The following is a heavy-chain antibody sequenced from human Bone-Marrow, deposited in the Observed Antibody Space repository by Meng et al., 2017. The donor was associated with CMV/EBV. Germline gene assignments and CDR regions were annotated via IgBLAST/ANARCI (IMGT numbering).Heavy chain of an antibody. V-gene: IGHV4-61*08. J-gene: IGHJ5*02. Sequence: SETLSLTCTVSGGSISSGGYYWSWIRQPPGKGLEWIGYIYYSGSTNYNPSLKSRVTISVDTSKNQFSLKLSSVTAADTAVYYCAGVWFGELANWSDAWGQGNLVNVTS. D-gene: IGHD3-10*01. CDR2: IYYSGST. CDR3: AGVWFGELANWSDA. CDR1: GGSISSGGYY.